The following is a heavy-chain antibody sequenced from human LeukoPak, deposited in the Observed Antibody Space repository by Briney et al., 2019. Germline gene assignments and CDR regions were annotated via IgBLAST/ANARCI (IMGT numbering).Heavy chain of an antibody. V-gene: IGHV1-8*03. CDR3: ARVNGIAARMLGY. CDR1: GYTFTSYD. CDR2: MNPNSGNT. Sequence: ASVKVSCKASGYTFTSYDINRVRQATGQGLELMGWMNPNSGNTGYAQKFQGRVTITRNTSISTAYMELSSLRSEDTAVYYCARVNGIAARMLGYWGQGTLVTVSS. D-gene: IGHD6-6*01. J-gene: IGHJ4*02.